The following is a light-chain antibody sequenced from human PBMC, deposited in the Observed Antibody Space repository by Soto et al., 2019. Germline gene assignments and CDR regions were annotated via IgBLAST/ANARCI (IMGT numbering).Light chain of an antibody. Sequence: QSPLTQPDSVSGAPGQSITSSCTGTSSDFGDYEYVSWYLQHPGKVPKLMIYEVSNRPSGVSNRFSGSKSVNTASLTISGLKAEDEADYYCSSYTGSSTLVFGTGTKVTVL. V-gene: IGLV2-14*01. CDR3: SSYTGSSTLV. J-gene: IGLJ1*01. CDR2: EVS. CDR1: SSDFGDYEY.